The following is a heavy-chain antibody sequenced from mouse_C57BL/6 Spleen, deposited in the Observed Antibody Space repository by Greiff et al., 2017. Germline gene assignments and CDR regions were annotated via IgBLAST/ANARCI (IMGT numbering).Heavy chain of an antibody. CDR1: GFTFSDYY. CDR2: ISNGGGST. CDR3: ARFYYDYDGAMDY. D-gene: IGHD2-4*01. Sequence: DVMLVESGGGLVQPGGSLKLSCAASGFTFSDYYMYWVRQTPEKRLEWVAYISNGGGSTYYPDTVKGRFTISRDNAKNTLYLQMSRLKSEDTAMYYCARFYYDYDGAMDYWGQGTSVTVSS. J-gene: IGHJ4*01. V-gene: IGHV5-12*01.